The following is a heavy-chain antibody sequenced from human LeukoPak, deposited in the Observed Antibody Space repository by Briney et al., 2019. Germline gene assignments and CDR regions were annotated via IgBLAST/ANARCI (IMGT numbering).Heavy chain of an antibody. J-gene: IGHJ6*03. D-gene: IGHD4-17*01. V-gene: IGHV3-7*03. CDR3: AKDQTYGSMDV. CDR1: GFTFSSYW. CDR2: IKQDGSEK. Sequence: GGSLRLSCAASGFTFSSYWMSWVRQAPGKGLKWVANIKQDGSEKYYVDSVKGRFTISRDNAKNSLYLQMNSLRAEDTAVYYCAKDQTYGSMDVWGKGITVTVSS.